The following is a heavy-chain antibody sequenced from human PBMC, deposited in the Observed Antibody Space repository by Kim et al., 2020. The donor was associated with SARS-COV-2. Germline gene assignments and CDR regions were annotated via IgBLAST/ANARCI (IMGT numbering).Heavy chain of an antibody. Sequence: SETLSLTCTVSGGSISSGGYYWSWIRQHPGKGLEWIGYIYYRGSTYYNPSLKSRVTISVDTSKNQFSLKLSSVTAADTAVYYCARRLAILLWFGDDAFDIWGQGTMVTVSS. J-gene: IGHJ3*02. CDR2: IYYRGST. D-gene: IGHD3-10*01. CDR1: GGSISSGGYY. CDR3: ARRLAILLWFGDDAFDI. V-gene: IGHV4-31*03.